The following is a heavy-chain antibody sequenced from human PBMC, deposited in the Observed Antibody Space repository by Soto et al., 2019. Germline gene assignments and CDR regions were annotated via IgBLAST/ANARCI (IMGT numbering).Heavy chain of an antibody. Sequence: SETLSLTCTVSGGSISSSYYYWGWIRQPPGKGLEWIGSIYYSGSTYYNPSLKSRVTMSVDTSKNQSSLNLNSVTAADTAVYYCARHTAGSLAHFGMDVWGQGTTVTVSS. V-gene: IGHV4-39*01. CDR2: IYYSGST. CDR1: GGSISSSYYY. CDR3: ARHTAGSLAHFGMDV. D-gene: IGHD3-10*01. J-gene: IGHJ6*02.